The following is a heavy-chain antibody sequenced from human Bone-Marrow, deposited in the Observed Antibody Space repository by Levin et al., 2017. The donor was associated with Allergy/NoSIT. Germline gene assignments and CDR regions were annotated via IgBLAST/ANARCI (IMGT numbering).Heavy chain of an antibody. D-gene: IGHD4-23*01. CDR2: ISVSGGIT. J-gene: IGHJ4*02. CDR1: GFIFSSYA. CDR3: VKDDLRWGDY. Sequence: GESLKISCVGSGFIFSSYAMNWVRQAPGKGLEWVSSISVSGGITYYADSVKGRFTISRDNSENTLHLQMSSLRAEDTAVYYCVKDDLRWGDYWGQGTLVTVSS. V-gene: IGHV3-23*01.